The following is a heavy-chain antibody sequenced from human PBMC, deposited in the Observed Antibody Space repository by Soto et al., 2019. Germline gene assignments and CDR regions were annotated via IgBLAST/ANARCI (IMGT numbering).Heavy chain of an antibody. J-gene: IGHJ6*02. Sequence: QVQLVKSGAEVKKPGASVKFSCKASGYTFTSYGVSWVRKAPGKGLEWMVWISGYNGNTNYAQKLQGRVTVTTDTSTSTAYMELRSLRSDDTAVYYCARAGKYYYGSGSPYYYGMDVWGQGITVTVSS. CDR2: ISGYNGNT. CDR3: ARAGKYYYGSGSPYYYGMDV. V-gene: IGHV1-18*04. D-gene: IGHD3-10*01. CDR1: GYTFTSYG.